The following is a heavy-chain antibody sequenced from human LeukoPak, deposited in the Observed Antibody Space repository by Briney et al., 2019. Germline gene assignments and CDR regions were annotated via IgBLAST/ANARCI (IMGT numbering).Heavy chain of an antibody. V-gene: IGHV4-30-2*01. J-gene: IGHJ4*02. CDR3: ARLRYSSGWLLDY. D-gene: IGHD6-19*01. CDR1: GGSISSGGYY. CDR2: IYHSGST. Sequence: SETLSLTCTVSGGSISSGGYYWSWIRQPPGKGLEWIGYIYHSGSTYYNPSLKSRVTISVDRSKNQVSLKLSSVTAADTAVYYCARLRYSSGWLLDYWGQGTLVTVSS.